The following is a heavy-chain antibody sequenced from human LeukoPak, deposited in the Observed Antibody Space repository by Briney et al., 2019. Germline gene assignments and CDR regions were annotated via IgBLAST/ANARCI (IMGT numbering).Heavy chain of an antibody. J-gene: IGHJ4*02. V-gene: IGHV3-64*01. CDR2: ISSNGDST. CDR1: RFTFSSYA. Sequence: GGSLRLSCAASRFTFSSYAMHWVRQAPGKGLEYVSAISSNGDSTYYANSVKGRFTISRDNSKNTLYLQMGSLRAEDMAVYYCARGVLARGSSGWYFDYWGQGTLVTVSS. CDR3: ARGVLARGSSGWYFDY. D-gene: IGHD6-19*01.